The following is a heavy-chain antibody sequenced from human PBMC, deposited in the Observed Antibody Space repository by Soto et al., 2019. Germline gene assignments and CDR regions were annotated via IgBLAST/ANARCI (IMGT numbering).Heavy chain of an antibody. D-gene: IGHD2-21*02. V-gene: IGHV4-39*02. J-gene: IGHJ6*02. CDR2: IYYSGST. CDR3: ARDAGDTHIVVVTAIPDYYGMDV. CDR1: GGSISSSSYY. Sequence: SETLSLTCTVSGGSISSSSYYWGWIRQPPGKGLEWIGSIYYSGSTYYNPSLKSRVTISVDTSKNQFSLKLSSVTAADTAVYYCARDAGDTHIVVVTAIPDYYGMDVWGQGTTVTVSS.